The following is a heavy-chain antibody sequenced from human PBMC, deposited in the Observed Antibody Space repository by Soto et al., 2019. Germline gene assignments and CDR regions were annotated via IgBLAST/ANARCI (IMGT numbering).Heavy chain of an antibody. CDR2: IYSGGNP. Sequence: EERLVQSGGGLVQPGGSLRLSCAASGFSVGGNYMSWVRQAPGKGLELVSLIYSGGNPFYADSMKGRFTLSRDNSNNMLYLQMDSLRAEDTAVYYCARGPNSDCWGQRTLVIVSS. V-gene: IGHV3-53*01. D-gene: IGHD2-21*01. CDR1: GFSVGGNY. CDR3: ARGPNSDC. J-gene: IGHJ4*02.